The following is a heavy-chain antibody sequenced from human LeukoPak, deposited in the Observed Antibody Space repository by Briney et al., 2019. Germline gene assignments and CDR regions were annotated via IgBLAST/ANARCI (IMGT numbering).Heavy chain of an antibody. D-gene: IGHD5-24*01. CDR1: GYTFTGYY. CDR3: ARAGRDGYNSDFDY. Sequence: GASAKVSCKASGYTFTGYYMHWVRQAPGQGLEWMGGIIPIFGTANYAQKFQGRVTITTDESTSTAYMELSSLRSEDTAVYYCARAGRDGYNSDFDYWGQGTLVTVSS. V-gene: IGHV1-69*05. J-gene: IGHJ4*02. CDR2: IIPIFGTA.